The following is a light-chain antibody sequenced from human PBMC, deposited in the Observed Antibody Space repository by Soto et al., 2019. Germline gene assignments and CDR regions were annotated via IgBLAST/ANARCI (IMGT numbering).Light chain of an antibody. CDR1: QSVSGW. CDR3: QQYETFSGT. J-gene: IGKJ1*01. V-gene: IGKV1-5*01. Sequence: DIQRTQSPSTLSASVGDRVNITCRASQSVSGWLAWYQQKPGEAPKLLIYDASALPRGVPSRFSGSGSGTKFTLTIASLQPDDFATYYCQQYETFSGTFGPGTKVDIK. CDR2: DAS.